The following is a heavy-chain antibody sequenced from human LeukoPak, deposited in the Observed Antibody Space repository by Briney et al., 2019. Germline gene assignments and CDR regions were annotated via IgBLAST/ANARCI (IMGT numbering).Heavy chain of an antibody. D-gene: IGHD3-22*01. CDR1: GYTFTSYY. CDR3: ARASDSSGYYAPQHYFDY. V-gene: IGHV1-46*03. CDR2: TNPSGGST. Sequence: ASVKVSCKASGYTFTSYYMLWVRQAPGQGLEWMGITNPSGGSTSYAQKFQGRVTMTRDTSTSTVYMALSSLRSEDTAVYYCARASDSSGYYAPQHYFDYWGQGTPVTVSS. J-gene: IGHJ4*02.